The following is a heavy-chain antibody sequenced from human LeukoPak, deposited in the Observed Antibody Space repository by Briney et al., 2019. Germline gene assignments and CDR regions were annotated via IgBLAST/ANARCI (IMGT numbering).Heavy chain of an antibody. CDR1: GFTFSSYA. CDR2: ISGSGGST. Sequence: PGGSLRLSCAASGFTFSSYAMSWVRQAPGKGLEWVSAISGSGGSTYYADSVKGRFTISRDNSKNTLYLQMNSLRAEDTAVYYCAKAEVPGLYYYYYYMDVWGKGTTVTVSS. D-gene: IGHD2-2*01. V-gene: IGHV3-23*01. J-gene: IGHJ6*03. CDR3: AKAEVPGLYYYYYYMDV.